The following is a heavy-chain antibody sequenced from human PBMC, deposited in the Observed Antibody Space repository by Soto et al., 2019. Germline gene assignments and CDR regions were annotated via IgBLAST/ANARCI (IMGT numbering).Heavy chain of an antibody. CDR2: IHHSGST. Sequence: QVQLQESGPGLVKPSGTLSLTCAVSGGSVSSSNWWSWVRQTPGKGLEWIGEIHHSGSTNYNPSLKSRVTISVDQSNNLFSLKLTSVTAADTAVYYCAKDRGTHLFDPWGQGTLVTVSS. CDR1: GGSVSSSNW. J-gene: IGHJ5*02. CDR3: AKDRGTHLFDP. D-gene: IGHD1-1*01. V-gene: IGHV4-4*02.